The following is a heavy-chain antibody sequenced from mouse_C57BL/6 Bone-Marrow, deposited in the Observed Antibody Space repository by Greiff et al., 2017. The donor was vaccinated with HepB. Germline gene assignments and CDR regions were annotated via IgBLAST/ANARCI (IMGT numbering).Heavy chain of an antibody. CDR2: INPNNGGT. J-gene: IGHJ1*03. CDR3: ARSYYDLYWYFDV. CDR1: GYTFTDYN. Sequence: EVQLQESGPELVKPGASVKIPCKASGYTFTDYNMDWVKQSHGKSLEWIGDINPNNGGTIYNQKFKGKATLTVDKSSSTAYMELRSLTSEDTAVYYCARSYYDLYWYFDVWGTGTTVTVSS. V-gene: IGHV1-18*01. D-gene: IGHD2-4*01.